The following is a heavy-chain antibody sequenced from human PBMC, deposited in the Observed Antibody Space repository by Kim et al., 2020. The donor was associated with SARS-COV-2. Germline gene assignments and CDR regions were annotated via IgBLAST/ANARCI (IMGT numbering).Heavy chain of an antibody. Sequence: GGSLRLSCAASGFTFSTYAMSWVRPTPRRGPEWVPSITGNGGATYYAELEGGRFNLSRDNFKNTPSLQMNSPRAEDKALYYCAKTWQLDYWGQGSLVTVSS. V-gene: IGHV3-23*01. D-gene: IGHD6-13*01. CDR2: ITGNGGAT. J-gene: IGHJ4*02. CDR3: AKTWQLDY. CDR1: GFTFSTYA.